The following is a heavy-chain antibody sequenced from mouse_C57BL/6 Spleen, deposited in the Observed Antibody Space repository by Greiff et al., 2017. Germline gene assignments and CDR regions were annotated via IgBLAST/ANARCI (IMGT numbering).Heavy chain of an antibody. CDR1: GYTFTSYW. CDR3: ARSQYSSPYYYDMDD. J-gene: IGHJ4*01. CDR2: IDTSASYT. V-gene: IGHV1-69*01. Sequence: QVQLQQSGAELVMPGASVTLSCKASGYTFTSYWMHWVKQRPGQGLEWIGVIDTSASYTTYNQKFKGKSTLTVDKSSSTAYMQHSSPTSEDAAVYYCARSQYSSPYYYDMDDWGKGTSVTVSS. D-gene: IGHD1-1*01.